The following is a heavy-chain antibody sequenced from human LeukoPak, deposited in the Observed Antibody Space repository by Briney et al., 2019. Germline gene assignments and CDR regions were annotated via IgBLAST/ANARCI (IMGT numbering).Heavy chain of an antibody. CDR3: ARDQTIFGVVIVDYMDV. V-gene: IGHV4-59*01. Sequence: SETLSLTCNVSGASITDAYWSWLRQPPGKGLEWIGYIYYRGGTNYNPSLKSRVAISLDTSKNQFALSLSSVTAADTAVYYCARDQTIFGVVIVDYMDVWGKGTTVTVSS. D-gene: IGHD3-3*01. CDR2: IYYRGGT. J-gene: IGHJ6*03. CDR1: GASITDAY.